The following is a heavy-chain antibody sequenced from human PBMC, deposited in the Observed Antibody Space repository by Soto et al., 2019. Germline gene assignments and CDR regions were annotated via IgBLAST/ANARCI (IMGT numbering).Heavy chain of an antibody. J-gene: IGHJ3*02. V-gene: IGHV3-53*01. CDR1: GFTFSSNY. CDR3: ARYTTTAAFDI. CDR2: IYSDGTT. Sequence: GGSLRLSCAASGFTFSSNYMTWVRQAPGKGLEWVSVIYSDGTTYNADSVKGRFTISRDNSKNTLYLQMNSLRAEDTAVYYCARYTTTAAFDIWGQGTMVTVSS. D-gene: IGHD1-26*01.